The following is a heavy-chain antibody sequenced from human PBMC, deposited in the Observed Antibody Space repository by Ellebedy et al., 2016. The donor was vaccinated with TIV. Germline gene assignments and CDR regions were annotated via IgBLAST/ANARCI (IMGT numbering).Heavy chain of an antibody. CDR3: ARDKIVGPSNFDY. CDR1: GFMFSNYW. Sequence: GGSLRLSCAVSGFMFSNYWMTWVRQAPGKGLEWVANIKEDGSEKYYVDSVKGRFTISRDNAKNSLYLQMNSLRVEDTAVYYCARDKIVGPSNFDYWGQGTLVAVSS. D-gene: IGHD1-26*01. J-gene: IGHJ4*02. CDR2: IKEDGSEK. V-gene: IGHV3-7*03.